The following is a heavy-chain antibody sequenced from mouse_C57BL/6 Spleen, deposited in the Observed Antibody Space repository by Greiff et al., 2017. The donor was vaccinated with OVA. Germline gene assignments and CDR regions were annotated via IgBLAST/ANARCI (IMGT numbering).Heavy chain of an antibody. CDR1: GFTFSSYA. J-gene: IGHJ4*01. CDR2: ISDGGSYT. V-gene: IGHV5-4*01. CDR3: ARENGDYYAMDY. Sequence: EVHLVESGGGLVKPGGSLKLSCAASGFTFSSYAMSWVRQTPEKRLEWVATISDGGSYTYYPDNVKGRFTISRDNAKNNLYLQMSHLKSEDTAMYYCARENGDYYAMDYWGQGTSVTVSS.